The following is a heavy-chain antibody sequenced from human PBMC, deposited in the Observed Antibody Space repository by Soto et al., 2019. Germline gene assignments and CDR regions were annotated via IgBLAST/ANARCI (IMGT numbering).Heavy chain of an antibody. J-gene: IGHJ4*02. CDR2: IYYTGST. Sequence: QVHLQESGPGLVKPSETLSLTCTVSGGSINNHYWSWIRQPPGKGLEWIGYIYYTGSTNSNPSLKMRVTMSLDTSKNPCSLNLTSLSAADTAIDYCARANSYSEYWGQGTLVTVSS. V-gene: IGHV4-59*11. CDR3: ARANSYSEY. D-gene: IGHD7-27*01. CDR1: GGSINNHY.